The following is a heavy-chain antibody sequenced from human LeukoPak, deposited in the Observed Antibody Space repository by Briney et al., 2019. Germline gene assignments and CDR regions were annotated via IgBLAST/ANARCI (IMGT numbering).Heavy chain of an antibody. V-gene: IGHV5-51*01. CDR3: ARSGGVPAAIGYNWFDP. J-gene: IGHJ5*02. CDR2: ICPANSDT. CDR1: GYSFTTYC. D-gene: IGHD2-2*01. Sequence: GESLKISCKGSGYSFTTYCLVWVRQMPGKGLEWMGIICPANSDTRYSPSFQGQVTISADKSIRTAYLQWSSLRSEDTAVYYCARSGGVPAAIGYNWFDPWGQGTLVTVSS.